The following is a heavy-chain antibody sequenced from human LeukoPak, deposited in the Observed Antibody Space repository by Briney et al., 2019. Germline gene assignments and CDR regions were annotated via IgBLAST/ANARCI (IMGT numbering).Heavy chain of an antibody. CDR2: INQDASEI. CDR3: ATDRDNSDWQKRFGS. Sequence: GGSLRLSCAASGSTFSTYWMNWYRQAPGKGLEWVGNINQDASEINYVDSVRGRFTISSDNAKNSLHLQMNSLRAEDTAVYYCATDRDNSDWQKRFGSWGKGTLVTVSS. D-gene: IGHD2-21*02. CDR1: GSTFSTYW. J-gene: IGHJ4*02. V-gene: IGHV3-7*01.